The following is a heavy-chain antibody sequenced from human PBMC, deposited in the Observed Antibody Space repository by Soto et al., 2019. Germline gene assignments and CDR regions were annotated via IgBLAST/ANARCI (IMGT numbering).Heavy chain of an antibody. CDR3: ASRSSGWYFVY. CDR2: ISGSGGST. J-gene: IGHJ4*02. D-gene: IGHD6-19*01. CDR1: GFTFSSYA. Sequence: EVQLLESGGGLVQPGGSLRLSCAASGFTFSSYAMSWVRQAPGKGLEWVSAISGSGGSTYYADSVKGRFTISRDNSKNTLYLQMNGLRAEDTAVYYCASRSSGWYFVYWGQGTLVTVSS. V-gene: IGHV3-23*01.